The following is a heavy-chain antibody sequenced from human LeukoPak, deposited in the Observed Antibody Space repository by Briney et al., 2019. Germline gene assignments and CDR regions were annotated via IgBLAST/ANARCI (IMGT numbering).Heavy chain of an antibody. CDR3: ARGPVGASNWTWIFDP. V-gene: IGHV4-59*11. Sequence: SETLSLTCTVSGGSISSHYWSWIRQPPGKGLEWIGDIYYSGSTNYNPSLKSRVTISVDTSKNQFSLKLSSVTAADTAVYYCARGPVGASNWTWIFDPWGQGTLVTVSS. J-gene: IGHJ5*02. D-gene: IGHD1-20*01. CDR1: GGSISSHY. CDR2: IYYSGST.